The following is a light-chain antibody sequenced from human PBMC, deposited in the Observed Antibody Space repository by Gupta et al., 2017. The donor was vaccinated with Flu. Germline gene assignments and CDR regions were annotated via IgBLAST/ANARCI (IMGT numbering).Light chain of an antibody. Sequence: IPLTQSPSFLSASVGDRVTITFRASQGISTDLAWYQQKPGKAPKLLIYAASTWQSGVPSRFSGRGSGTEFTLTISSRQREDFATNYCQQRDSYPPTFGGGTKVEIK. CDR2: AAS. CDR3: QQRDSYPPT. CDR1: QGISTD. J-gene: IGKJ4*01. V-gene: IGKV1-9*01.